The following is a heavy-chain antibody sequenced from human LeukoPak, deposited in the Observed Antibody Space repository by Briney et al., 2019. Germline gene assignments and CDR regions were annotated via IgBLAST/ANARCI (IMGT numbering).Heavy chain of an antibody. J-gene: IGHJ4*02. D-gene: IGHD3-10*01. CDR3: ARGARGSGTASDY. CDR2: IGGSGVNT. CDR1: GFTFSSFS. Sequence: GGSLRLSCVASGFTFSSFSMSWVRQAPGKGLEWVSSIGGSGVNTYYADSLKGRFSISRDNSQNTLYLQMGSLRAEDTVVYYCARGARGSGTASDYWGQGTLVTVSS. V-gene: IGHV3-23*01.